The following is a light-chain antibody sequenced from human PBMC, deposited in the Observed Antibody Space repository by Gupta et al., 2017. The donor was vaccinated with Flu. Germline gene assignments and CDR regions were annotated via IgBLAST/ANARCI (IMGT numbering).Light chain of an antibody. CDR1: SSNIAINY. V-gene: IGLV1-47*01. Sequence: QSVLTQPPSASGTPGQRVTISCSGSSSNIAINYVYWYQQLPGTAPKLLIYRNDQRPSGVPDRFSGSKSGTSAALAISGLRSGEEAEYFCAAWDGGGTGHVLFGGGTKLTVL. CDR3: AAWDGGGTGHVL. CDR2: RND. J-gene: IGLJ2*01.